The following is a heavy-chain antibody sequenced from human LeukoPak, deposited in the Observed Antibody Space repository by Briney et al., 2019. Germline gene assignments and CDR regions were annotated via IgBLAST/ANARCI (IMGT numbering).Heavy chain of an antibody. CDR2: LYSSGSA. CDR3: ARDVRYASGWSTPES. V-gene: IGHV4-4*07. CDR1: GRPILHHY. J-gene: IGHJ5*02. D-gene: IGHD6-19*01. Sequence: PSETLSLTCTVSGRPILHHYWSWIRQPAAKALEGIGRLYSSGSANYSPSLRSRVSMSIDTSNNHFSLNLTSGTAADTALYFCARDVRYASGWSTPESWGQGTLVTVSS.